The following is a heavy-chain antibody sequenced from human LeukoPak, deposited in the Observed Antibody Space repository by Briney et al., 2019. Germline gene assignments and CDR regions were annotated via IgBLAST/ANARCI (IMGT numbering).Heavy chain of an antibody. Sequence: GGSLRLSCAASGFTFDDYAMHWVRHAPGKGLEWVSAIRGSGDRTHYADSVKGRFTISRDNSKNTLYLQMNSLRAEDTAVYYCAKDSKIVGATFRSYHYMDVWGKGTAVTVSS. J-gene: IGHJ6*03. D-gene: IGHD1-26*01. CDR3: AKDSKIVGATFRSYHYMDV. CDR1: GFTFDDYA. CDR2: IRGSGDRT. V-gene: IGHV3-23*01.